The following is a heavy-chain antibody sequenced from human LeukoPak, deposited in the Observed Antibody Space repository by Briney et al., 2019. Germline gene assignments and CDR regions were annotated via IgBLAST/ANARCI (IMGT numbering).Heavy chain of an antibody. J-gene: IGHJ4*02. Sequence: GGSLRLSCATFGFTFSNYDMTWVRQAPGKGLEWISTVSASGDRTYSADSVKGRFTIYRDNSKNTLYLQMNSLRAEDTAVYYCAKGGSGSFFDFWGQGTLVTVPS. CDR2: VSASGDRT. V-gene: IGHV3-23*01. D-gene: IGHD3-10*01. CDR1: GFTFSNYD. CDR3: AKGGSGSFFDF.